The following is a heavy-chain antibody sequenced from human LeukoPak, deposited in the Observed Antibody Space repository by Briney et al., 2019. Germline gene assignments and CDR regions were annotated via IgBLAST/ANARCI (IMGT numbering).Heavy chain of an antibody. CDR1: GGTFSSYA. CDR2: IIPILGIA. Sequence: SVKVSCKASGGTFSSYAISWVRQAPGQGLEWMGRIIPILGIANYAQKFQGRVTITADKSTSTAYMELSSLRSEDTAVYYCARAYKGAGHAFDIWGQGTMVTVSS. V-gene: IGHV1-69*04. J-gene: IGHJ3*02. D-gene: IGHD3-10*01. CDR3: ARAYKGAGHAFDI.